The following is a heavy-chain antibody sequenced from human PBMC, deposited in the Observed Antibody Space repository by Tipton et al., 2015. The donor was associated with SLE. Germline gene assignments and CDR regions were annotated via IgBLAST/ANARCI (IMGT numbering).Heavy chain of an antibody. CDR1: GGSIGPYY. J-gene: IGHJ4*02. CDR2: IYFDGNS. D-gene: IGHD6-19*01. CDR3: ARGVAERLGLDF. V-gene: IGHV4-59*01. Sequence: TLSLTCTVSGGSIGPYYWHWIRQSPGKDLEWIGYIYFDGNSNGRGNYNPSLKSRVTMSVDPSKMQFSLNLNSVTAADTALYFCARGVAERLGLDFWGQGSLVPASS.